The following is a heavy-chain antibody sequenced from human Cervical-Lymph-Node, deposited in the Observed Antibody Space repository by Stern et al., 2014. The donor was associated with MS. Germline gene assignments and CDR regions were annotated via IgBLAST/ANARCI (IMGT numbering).Heavy chain of an antibody. D-gene: IGHD6-6*01. CDR2: YSPGITT. J-gene: IGHJ5*02. V-gene: IGHV3-66*01. CDR3: TREMAARRFDP. Sequence: EVQLVESGGGLVQRGGSLRLSCAASRISVSSYITWVRQDPGKGLEWGSRYSPGITTDYADSVMVRFSVPIDNSKNTVYLEMNSLTPEDTAVYYCTREMAARRFDPWGQGTLVVVSS. CDR1: RISVSSY.